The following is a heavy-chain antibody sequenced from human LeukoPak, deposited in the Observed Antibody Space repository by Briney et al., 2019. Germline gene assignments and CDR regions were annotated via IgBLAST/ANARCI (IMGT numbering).Heavy chain of an antibody. Sequence: SETLSLTCAVYGGSFSGHYWSWIRQPPGKGLEWIGEINHSGSTNYNPSLKSRVTISVDTSKNQFSLKLSSVTAADTAVYYCARSKSPYGDYRYYGMDVWGQGTTVTVSS. CDR2: INHSGST. CDR1: GGSFSGHY. J-gene: IGHJ6*02. CDR3: ARSKSPYGDYRYYGMDV. D-gene: IGHD4-17*01. V-gene: IGHV4-34*01.